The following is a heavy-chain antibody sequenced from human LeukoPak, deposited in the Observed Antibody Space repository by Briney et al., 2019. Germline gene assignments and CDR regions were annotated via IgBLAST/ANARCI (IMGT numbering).Heavy chain of an antibody. CDR3: ARVVVDCTNGVCYTDSSSPEDYFDY. CDR1: GYTFTGYY. V-gene: IGHV1-18*04. D-gene: IGHD2-8*01. Sequence: ASVKVSCKASGYTFTGYYMHWVRQAPGQGLEWMGWISAYNGNTNYAQKLQGRVTMTTDTSTSTACMELRSLRSDDTAVYYCARVVVDCTNGVCYTDSSSPEDYFDYWGQGTLVTVSS. CDR2: ISAYNGNT. J-gene: IGHJ4*02.